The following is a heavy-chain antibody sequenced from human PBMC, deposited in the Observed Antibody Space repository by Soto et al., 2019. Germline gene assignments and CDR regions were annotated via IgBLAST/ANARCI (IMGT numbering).Heavy chain of an antibody. CDR1: GFTFSSYG. CDR3: AKTHPQYYYYGMDV. CDR2: ISYDGSNK. Sequence: PGWSLRLSCAASGFTFSSYGMHWVRQAPGKGLEWVAVISYDGSNKYYADSVKGRFTISRDNSKNTLYLQMNSLRAEDTAVYYCAKTHPQYYYYGMDVWGQGTTVTVSS. V-gene: IGHV3-30*18. J-gene: IGHJ6*02.